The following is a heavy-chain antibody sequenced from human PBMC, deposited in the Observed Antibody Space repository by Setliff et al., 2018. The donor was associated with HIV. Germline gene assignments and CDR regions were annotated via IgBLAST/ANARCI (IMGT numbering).Heavy chain of an antibody. CDR2: IRSKAYSGTT. CDR3: TRDLHYDAFDI. Sequence: GESLKISCTASGFTFGDYAVSWVRQAPGKGLEWVGFIRSKAYSGTTEYAASVKGRFTISREDSKSIAYLQMNSLKTEDTAVYYCTRDLHYDAFDIWGQGTMVTVS. J-gene: IGHJ3*02. V-gene: IGHV3-49*04. CDR1: GFTFGDYA.